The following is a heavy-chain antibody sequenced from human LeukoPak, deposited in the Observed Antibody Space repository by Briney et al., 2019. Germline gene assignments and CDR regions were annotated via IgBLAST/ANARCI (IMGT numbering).Heavy chain of an antibody. Sequence: SETLSLTCAVSEYSINSGYFWGWIRQSPGKGLEWIGSIFHSGITYYNPSLKSRVTISLDTSKNQFSLQLSPAADAEPAVYYSXXVDGVYLPPSVDSWGQGTLVTVSS. D-gene: IGHD2-8*01. V-gene: IGHV4-38-2*01. J-gene: IGHJ4*02. CDR3: XXVDGVYLPPSVDS. CDR2: IFHSGIT. CDR1: EYSINSGYF.